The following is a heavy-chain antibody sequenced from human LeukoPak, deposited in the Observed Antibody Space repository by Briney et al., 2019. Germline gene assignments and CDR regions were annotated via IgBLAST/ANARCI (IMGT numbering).Heavy chain of an antibody. J-gene: IGHJ4*02. CDR2: ISYDGSNK. CDR1: GFTFSSYG. CDR3: AKVKAVAGLDY. V-gene: IGHV3-30*18. D-gene: IGHD6-19*01. Sequence: GRSLRLSCAASGFTFSSYGMHWVRQAPGKGLEWVAVISYDGSNKYYADSVKGRFTISRDNSKNTLYLQMNSLRAEDTAVYYCAKVKAVAGLDYWGQGTLVTVSS.